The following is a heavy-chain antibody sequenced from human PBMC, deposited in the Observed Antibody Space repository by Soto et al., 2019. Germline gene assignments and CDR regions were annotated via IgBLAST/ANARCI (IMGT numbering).Heavy chain of an antibody. V-gene: IGHV1-8*01. D-gene: IGHD6-19*01. CDR3: ARERGASSPFDY. J-gene: IGHJ4*02. CDR2: MNLNSGNT. CDR1: GYTFTSYD. Sequence: QVQLVQSGAEVKKPGASVKVSCKASGYTFTSYDINWVRQATGQGLEWMGWMNLNSGNTGYAQKFQGRVTMTRNTSISTGYMKLSSLRSEDTAVYYCARERGASSPFDYWGQGTLVTVSS.